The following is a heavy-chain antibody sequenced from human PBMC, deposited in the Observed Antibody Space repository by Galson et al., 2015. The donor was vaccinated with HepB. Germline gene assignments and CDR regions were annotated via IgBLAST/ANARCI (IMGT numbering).Heavy chain of an antibody. CDR2: IWYDGNNK. J-gene: IGHJ4*02. CDR1: GFTFTSYG. D-gene: IGHD3-22*01. V-gene: IGHV3-33*01. CDR3: ALIYDRSGYYGDTGIDY. Sequence: SLRLSCAASGFTFTSYGMHWVRQAPGKGLEWVAVIWYDGNNKQYAESVKGRFTISRDNSKNTLYLQMNSLRAEDTAVYYCALIYDRSGYYGDTGIDYWGQGTLVTVSS.